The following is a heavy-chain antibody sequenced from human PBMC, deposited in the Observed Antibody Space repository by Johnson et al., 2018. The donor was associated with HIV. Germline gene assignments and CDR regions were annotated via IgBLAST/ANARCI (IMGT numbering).Heavy chain of an antibody. D-gene: IGHD3-22*01. Sequence: QVQLVESGGGVVQPGRSLRLSCAASGFTFSSYAMHWVRQAPGKGLEWVAVISYDGSNKYYADSVKGRFSISRDNSKNTVYLQMNSLRAEDTAVYYCARGGITMIVVVITTGAFDIWGQGTMVTVSS. J-gene: IGHJ3*02. CDR1: GFTFSSYA. CDR2: ISYDGSNK. V-gene: IGHV3-30-3*01. CDR3: ARGGITMIVVVITTGAFDI.